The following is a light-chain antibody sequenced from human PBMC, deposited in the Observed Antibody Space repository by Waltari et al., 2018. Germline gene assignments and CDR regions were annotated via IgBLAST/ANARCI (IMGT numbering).Light chain of an antibody. J-gene: IGKJ3*01. CDR2: AAS. V-gene: IGKV1-9*01. CDR3: QQLNTFPRLT. Sequence: DIQLTQSPSFLSASVGDRVTITCRASQVISSYLAWYQQKPGTAPNLLIYAASTLQSGVPSRFSGSGSGTEFTLTISALQPEDFATYFCQQLNTFPRLTFGPGTKVDIK. CDR1: QVISSY.